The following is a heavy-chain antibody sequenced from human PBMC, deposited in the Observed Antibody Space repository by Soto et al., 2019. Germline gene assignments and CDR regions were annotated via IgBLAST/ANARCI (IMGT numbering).Heavy chain of an antibody. CDR3: ARGGYDILTGYYKL. J-gene: IGHJ4*02. Sequence: GASVKVSCKASGYTFTSYGISWVRQAPGQGLEWMGWISAYNGNKNYAQKLQGRVTMTTDTSTSTAYMELRSLRSDDTAVYYCARGGYDILTGYYKLWGQGTLVTVSS. V-gene: IGHV1-18*01. CDR2: ISAYNGNK. D-gene: IGHD3-9*01. CDR1: GYTFTSYG.